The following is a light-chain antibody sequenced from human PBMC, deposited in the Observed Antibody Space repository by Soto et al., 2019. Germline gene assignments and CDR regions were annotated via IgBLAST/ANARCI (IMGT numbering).Light chain of an antibody. CDR3: SSYTSSSTVV. CDR2: DVS. V-gene: IGLV2-14*01. J-gene: IGLJ2*01. CDR1: SSDVGGYNY. Sequence: HSALTQPASVSGSPGQSITISCTGTSSDVGGYNYVSWYQQHPGKAPKLMIYDVSNRPSGVSNRFSGSKSGNTASLTISGLQAEDEADYYCSSYTSSSTVVFGGGNKVTVL.